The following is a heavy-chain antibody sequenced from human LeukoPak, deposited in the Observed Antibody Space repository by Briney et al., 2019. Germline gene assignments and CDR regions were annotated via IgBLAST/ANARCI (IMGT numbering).Heavy chain of an antibody. Sequence: SETLSLTCTVSGDSISSYYWSWIRQPPGKGLEWIGYIYYSGSTNYNPSLKSRVTISVDTSKNQFSLKLSSVTAADTAVYYCARRAQGTSAYFDYWGQGTLVTVSS. CDR3: ARRAQGTSAYFDY. J-gene: IGHJ4*02. CDR1: GDSISSYY. CDR2: IYYSGST. D-gene: IGHD1-1*01. V-gene: IGHV4-59*08.